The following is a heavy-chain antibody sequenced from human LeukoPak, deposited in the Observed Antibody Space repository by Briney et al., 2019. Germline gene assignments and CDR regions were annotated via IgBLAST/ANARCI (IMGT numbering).Heavy chain of an antibody. J-gene: IGHJ4*02. CDR1: GGSISSGGYY. V-gene: IGHV4-31*03. CDR2: IYYSGST. D-gene: IGHD3-10*02. CDR3: ASTVRGVVYYFDY. Sequence: TSETLSLTCTVSGGSISSGGYYWSWIRQHPGKGLEWIGYIYYSGSTYYNPSLKSRVTISVDTSKNQFSLKLSSVTAADTAVYYCASTVRGVVYYFDYWGQGTLVTVSS.